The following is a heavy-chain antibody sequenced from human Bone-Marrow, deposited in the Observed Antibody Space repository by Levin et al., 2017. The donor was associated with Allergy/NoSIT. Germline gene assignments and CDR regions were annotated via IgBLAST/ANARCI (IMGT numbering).Heavy chain of an antibody. CDR2: ISWDGGVT. V-gene: IGHV3-43*01. D-gene: IGHD3-9*01. Sequence: GSLRLSCAASGFTFDDYTMHWVRQPPGKSLEWVSLISWDGGVTYYADAVKGRFTISRDNNKNSLYLQMNTLGPEDTALYYCAKYTSADVLTGYFEDWGQGTLVTVSS. J-gene: IGHJ4*02. CDR1: GFTFDDYT. CDR3: AKYTSADVLTGYFED.